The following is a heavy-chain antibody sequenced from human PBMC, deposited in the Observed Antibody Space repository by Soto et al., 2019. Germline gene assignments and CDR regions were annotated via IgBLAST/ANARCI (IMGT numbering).Heavy chain of an antibody. CDR3: AIHDYGDYVHLDY. CDR2: ISSSSSYI. Sequence: LRLSCAASGFTFSSYSMNWVRQAPGKGLEWVSSISSSSSYIYYADSVKGRFTISRDNAKNSLYLQMNSLRAEDTAVYYCAIHDYGDYVHLDYWGQGTLVTVSS. D-gene: IGHD4-17*01. J-gene: IGHJ4*02. CDR1: GFTFSSYS. V-gene: IGHV3-21*01.